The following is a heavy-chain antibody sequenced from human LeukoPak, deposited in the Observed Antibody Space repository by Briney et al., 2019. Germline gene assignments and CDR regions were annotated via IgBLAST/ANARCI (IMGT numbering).Heavy chain of an antibody. CDR2: INPSSGGT. J-gene: IGHJ4*02. Sequence: ASVTVSFKASGYTFTVYYMHWVRQAPGQGLEWMGWINPSSGGTNYAQKFQGRVTMTRDTSISTAYMELSRLRSDDTAVYYCARALSSSSPTLVFGYWGQGTLVTVSS. V-gene: IGHV1-2*02. D-gene: IGHD6-6*01. CDR3: ARALSSSSPTLVFGY. CDR1: GYTFTVYY.